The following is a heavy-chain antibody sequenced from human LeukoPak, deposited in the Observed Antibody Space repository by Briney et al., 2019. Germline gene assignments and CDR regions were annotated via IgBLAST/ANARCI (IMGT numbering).Heavy chain of an antibody. CDR1: GFTFSSYS. V-gene: IGHV3-23*01. D-gene: IGHD3-10*01. CDR2: ISGSGGST. Sequence: GGSLRLSCAASGFTFSSYSMNWVRQAPGKGLEWVSAISGSGGSTYYADSVQGRFTISRDNSKNTLYLQMNSLRAEDTAVYYCAKLPLPLWFGEPDPVEWDYWGQGTLVTVSS. CDR3: AKLPLPLWFGEPDPVEWDY. J-gene: IGHJ4*02.